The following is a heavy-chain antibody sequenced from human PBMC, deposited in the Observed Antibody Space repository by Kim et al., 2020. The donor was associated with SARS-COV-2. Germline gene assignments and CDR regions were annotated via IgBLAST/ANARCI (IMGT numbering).Heavy chain of an antibody. CDR1: GGSFSGYY. CDR3: ARGHNWNYVLLGAYTKNNWFDP. J-gene: IGHJ5*02. Sequence: SETLSLTCAVYGGSFSGYYWSWIRQPPGKGLEWIGEINHSGSTNYNPSLKSRVTISVDTSKNQFSLKLSSVTAADTAVYYCARGHNWNYVLLGAYTKNNWFDPWGQGTLVTVSS. V-gene: IGHV4-34*01. CDR2: INHSGST. D-gene: IGHD1-7*01.